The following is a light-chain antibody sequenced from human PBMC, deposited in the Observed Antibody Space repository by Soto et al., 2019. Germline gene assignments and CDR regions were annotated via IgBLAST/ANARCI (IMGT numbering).Light chain of an antibody. Sequence: DIVMTQSPLSLPVTPGEPASISCRSSQSLLDSNGYNCLEWYLQKPGQSPQLLIYLGSNRASGVPDRFSGSGSGTDFTLKISRVEAEDVGVYYCMQSLQPPLTFGQGTKVDIK. CDR2: LGS. V-gene: IGKV2-28*01. CDR3: MQSLQPPLT. J-gene: IGKJ1*01. CDR1: QSLLDSNGYNC.